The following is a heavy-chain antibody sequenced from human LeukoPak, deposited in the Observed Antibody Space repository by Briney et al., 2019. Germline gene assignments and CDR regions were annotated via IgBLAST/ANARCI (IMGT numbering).Heavy chain of an antibody. CDR1: GDSISNFY. CDR2: IHYSGNS. CDR3: ALAPNSNWFDF. Sequence: SETLSLTCSVSGDSISNFYWNWIRQPPGKRLEWIGSIHYSGNSNYNPSLQSRVTISIDTSRKQLFLKLSSVTAADTAVYYCALAPNSNWFDFWGQGTLVTVSS. V-gene: IGHV4-59*08. J-gene: IGHJ5*01. D-gene: IGHD2-8*01.